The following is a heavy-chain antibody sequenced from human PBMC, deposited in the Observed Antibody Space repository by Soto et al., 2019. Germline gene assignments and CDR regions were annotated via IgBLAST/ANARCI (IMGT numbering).Heavy chain of an antibody. CDR1: GSIFTGYG. V-gene: IGHV3-33*01. CDR3: ARDGTGETTCRLYVVY. J-gene: IGHJ4*02. CDR2: IWSDGSNK. D-gene: IGHD1-7*01. Sequence: QVHLVESGGGVAQPGRSLRLSCAASGSIFTGYGRHWVRQAPGKGLEWVAVIWSDGSNKYYADSVKGRFTITRDNSKIMLELQINNLSVEVTAVCYCARDGTGETTCRLYVVYSVKGTLVTVSS.